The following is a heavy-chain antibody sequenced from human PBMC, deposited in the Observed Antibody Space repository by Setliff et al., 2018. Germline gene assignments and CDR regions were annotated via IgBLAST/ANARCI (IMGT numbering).Heavy chain of an antibody. D-gene: IGHD3-3*01. J-gene: IGHJ6*02. CDR2: MNPNSGNT. V-gene: IGHV1-8*02. Sequence: RASVKVSCKASGYTFTSYDINWVRQATGQGLEWMGWMNPNSGNTGYAQKFQGRVTMTRNASISTAYMELSGLRSEDTAVYYCARGLRDYNFWSGYLLDYYYYGMDVWGQGTTVTVSS. CDR1: GYTFTSYD. CDR3: ARGLRDYNFWSGYLLDYYYYGMDV.